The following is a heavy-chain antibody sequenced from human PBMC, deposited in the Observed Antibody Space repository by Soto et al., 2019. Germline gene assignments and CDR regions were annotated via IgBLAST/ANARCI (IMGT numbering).Heavy chain of an antibody. CDR2: IFSNDEK. Sequence: QVTLKESGPVLVKPTETLTLTCTVSGFSLSNARMGVSWIRQPPGKALEWLAHIFSNDEKSYSTSLKGSLTISKDTSKSQVVLTMTNMDPVDTATYYCARRVYYDFWSGDKPGYYYYGMDVWGQGTTVTVSS. J-gene: IGHJ6*02. CDR3: ARRVYYDFWSGDKPGYYYYGMDV. D-gene: IGHD3-3*01. CDR1: GFSLSNARMG. V-gene: IGHV2-26*01.